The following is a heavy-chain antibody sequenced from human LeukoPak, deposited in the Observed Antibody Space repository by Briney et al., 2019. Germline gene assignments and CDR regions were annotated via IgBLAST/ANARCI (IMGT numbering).Heavy chain of an antibody. CDR1: GFIFGDYS. CDR3: ARVAAMTGTVIDY. CDR2: ISISTSYI. D-gene: IGHD6-19*01. J-gene: IGHJ4*02. V-gene: IGHV3-21*01. Sequence: GGSLRLSCAASGFIFGDYSMNWVRQAPGKGLEWVASISISTSYIDYADSVKGRFTISRDNAKNSLYLEMNSLRAEDTAVYYCARVAAMTGTVIDYWGQGTLVTVSS.